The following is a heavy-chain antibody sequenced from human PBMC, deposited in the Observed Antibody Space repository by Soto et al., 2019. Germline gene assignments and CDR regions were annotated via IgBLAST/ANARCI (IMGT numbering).Heavy chain of an antibody. CDR3: AKDRTMARGIRAFDI. J-gene: IGHJ3*02. V-gene: IGHV3-23*04. D-gene: IGHD3-10*01. CDR2: ISGTGGMT. CDR1: GFAFGNYP. Sequence: EVQLVESGGGLVQPGGSLRLSCVASGFAFGNYPMAWVRQTPGKGLQWISTISGTGGMTDYEDSVRGRFTVSIDHSKDTVHLQMTSLRVDDTAVYYCAKDRTMARGIRAFDIWGQGTTVTISS.